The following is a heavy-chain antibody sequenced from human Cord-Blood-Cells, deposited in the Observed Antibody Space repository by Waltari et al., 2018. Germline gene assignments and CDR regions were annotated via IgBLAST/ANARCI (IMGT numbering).Heavy chain of an antibody. CDR2: INSDGSST. V-gene: IGHV3-74*01. CDR3: ARGPLGQWSRNAFDI. Sequence: EVQLLESGGGLVQPGGYLSISCQASGFTYSSHWMHGVRHAPGKGLVLFSRINSDGSSTTYADSLKGRFTISRDNAKNTLYLQMNSLRAEDTAVYYCARGPLGQWSRNAFDIWGQGTMVTVSS. D-gene: IGHD1-26*01. CDR1: GFTYSSHW. J-gene: IGHJ3*02.